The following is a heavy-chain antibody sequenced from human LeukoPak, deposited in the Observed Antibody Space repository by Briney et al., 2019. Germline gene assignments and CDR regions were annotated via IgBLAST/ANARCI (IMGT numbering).Heavy chain of an antibody. D-gene: IGHD2-8*02. Sequence: GGSLRLSCVASGFFFSSHAMSWVRQAPGKGLEWVSAISNGCYYADSVKGRFTISRDNSKNTVYLQMSSLRAEDTAVYFCVREAGYCTAASCSKTNWFDPWGQGTLVTVSS. CDR2: ISNGC. J-gene: IGHJ5*02. CDR3: VREAGYCTAASCSKTNWFDP. CDR1: GFFFSSHA. V-gene: IGHV3-23*05.